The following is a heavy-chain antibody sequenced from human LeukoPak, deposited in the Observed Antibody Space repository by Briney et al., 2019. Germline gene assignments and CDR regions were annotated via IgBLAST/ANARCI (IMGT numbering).Heavy chain of an antibody. CDR2: IYYIATT. V-gene: IGHV4-59*11. CDR3: ARARGMVRGVIDYYYYGMDV. CDR1: GGSISSHY. J-gene: IGHJ6*02. Sequence: SETLSLTCTVSGGSISSHYWTYIRQPPGKGLEWIGYIYYIATTNSNPSIKSRVTISVDTSKNQFSLTLSSVTAAGTAVYYCARARGMVRGVIDYYYYGMDVWGQGTTVTVS. D-gene: IGHD3-10*01.